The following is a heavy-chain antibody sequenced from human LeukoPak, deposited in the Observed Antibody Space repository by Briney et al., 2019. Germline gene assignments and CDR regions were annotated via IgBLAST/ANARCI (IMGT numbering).Heavy chain of an antibody. D-gene: IGHD2-2*01. V-gene: IGHV1-8*01. CDR3: ARGYCSSTSCYWGPSDAFDI. J-gene: IGHJ3*02. Sequence: ASVKVSCKASGYTFTSYDINWVRQATGQGLEWMGWMNPNSGNTGYARKFQGRVTMTRNTSISTAYMELSSLGSEDTAVYYCARGYCSSTSCYWGPSDAFDIWGQGTMVTVSS. CDR1: GYTFTSYD. CDR2: MNPNSGNT.